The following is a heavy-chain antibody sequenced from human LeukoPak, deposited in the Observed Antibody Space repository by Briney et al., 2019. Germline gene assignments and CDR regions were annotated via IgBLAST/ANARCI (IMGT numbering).Heavy chain of an antibody. CDR3: ARNRGGRYYDSSGYYALRY. V-gene: IGHV3-7*03. Sequence: AGGSLRLSCAASGFTFSSYWMSWVRQAPGKGLEWVANIKQDGSEKYYVDSVKGRFTISRDNAKNSLYLQMNSLRAEDTAVYYCARNRGGRYYDSSGYYALRYWGQGTLVTVSS. CDR1: GFTFSSYW. D-gene: IGHD3-22*01. J-gene: IGHJ4*02. CDR2: IKQDGSEK.